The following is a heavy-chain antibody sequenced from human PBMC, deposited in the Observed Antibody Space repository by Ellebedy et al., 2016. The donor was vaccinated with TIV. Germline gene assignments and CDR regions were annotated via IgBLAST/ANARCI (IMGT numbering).Heavy chain of an antibody. CDR1: GGSFSGYY. CDR2: INHSGSA. CDR3: ARDLPPYYFDY. Sequence: MPSETLSLTCAVYGGSFSGYYWSWIRQPPGKGLEWIGEINHSGSANYNPSLKSRVTISGDTSKNQFSLKLSSVTAADTAVYYCARDLPPYYFDYWGQGTLVTVSS. J-gene: IGHJ4*02. V-gene: IGHV4-34*01.